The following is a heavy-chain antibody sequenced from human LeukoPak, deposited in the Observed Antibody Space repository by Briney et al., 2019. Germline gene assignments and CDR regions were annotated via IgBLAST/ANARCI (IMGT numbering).Heavy chain of an antibody. CDR3: ARERTETTDFDY. J-gene: IGHJ4*02. CDR1: GFTFSSYG. Sequence: PGGSLRLSCAASGFTFSSYGMHWVRQAPGKGLEWVAVIWYDGSNKYYADSVKGRFTISRDNSKNTLCLQMNSLRAEDTAVYYCARERTETTDFDYWGQGTLVTVSS. V-gene: IGHV3-33*01. D-gene: IGHD4-17*01. CDR2: IWYDGSNK.